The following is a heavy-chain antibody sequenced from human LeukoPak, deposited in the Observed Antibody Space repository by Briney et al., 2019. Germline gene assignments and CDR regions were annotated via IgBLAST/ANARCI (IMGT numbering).Heavy chain of an antibody. D-gene: IGHD2-21*02. J-gene: IGHJ5*02. V-gene: IGHV3-66*01. CDR1: GFTVSSNY. Sequence: GGSLRLSCAASGFTVSSNYMSWVRQAPGKGLEWVSVIYSGGTTYYADSVKGRFTISRDNSKNTLYLQMKRLRAEDTAVYYCARGVTPDWFDPWGQGTLVTVSS. CDR3: ARGVTPDWFDP. CDR2: IYSGGTT.